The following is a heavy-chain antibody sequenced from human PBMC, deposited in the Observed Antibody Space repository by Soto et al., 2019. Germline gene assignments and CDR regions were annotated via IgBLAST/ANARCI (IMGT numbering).Heavy chain of an antibody. D-gene: IGHD3-22*01. CDR1: GGSVSSGSYY. CDR2: IYYSGST. J-gene: IGHJ4*02. Sequence: ASETLSLTCTVSGGSVSSGSYYWSWIRQPPGKGLEWIGYIYYSGSTNYNPSLKSRVTISVDTSKNQFSLKLSSVTAADTAVYYCARAVYYDSSGPYDYWGQGTLVTVSS. CDR3: ARAVYYDSSGPYDY. V-gene: IGHV4-61*01.